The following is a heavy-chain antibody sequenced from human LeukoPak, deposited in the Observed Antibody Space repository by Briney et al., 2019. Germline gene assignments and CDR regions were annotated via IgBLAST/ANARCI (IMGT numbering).Heavy chain of an antibody. CDR2: IKQDGSEK. J-gene: IGHJ6*03. CDR1: GFTFSSYW. V-gene: IGHV3-7*01. D-gene: IGHD2-15*01. Sequence: GRSLRLSCAASGFTFSSYWMSWVRQAPGKGLEWVANIKQDGSEKYYVDSVKGRFTISRDNAKNSLYLQMNSLRAEDTAVYYCARWVVAATWRYYYYYYMDVWGKGTTVTISS. CDR3: ARWVVAATWRYYYYYYMDV.